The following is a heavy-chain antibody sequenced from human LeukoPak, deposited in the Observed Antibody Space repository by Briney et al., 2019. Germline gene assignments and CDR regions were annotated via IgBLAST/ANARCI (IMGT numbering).Heavy chain of an antibody. CDR3: ARSYSSTWYGGFDP. CDR1: GSTFTSRG. V-gene: IGHV1-18*01. D-gene: IGHD6-13*01. Sequence: ASVKVSCKASGSTFTSRGISWVRQAPGQGLEWMGRISTSTGNINYAQKLQGRVSMTTDTSTTTAYRELRSLTSDGTAVYYCARSYSSTWYGGFDPWGQGTLVTVSS. J-gene: IGHJ5*02. CDR2: ISTSTGNI.